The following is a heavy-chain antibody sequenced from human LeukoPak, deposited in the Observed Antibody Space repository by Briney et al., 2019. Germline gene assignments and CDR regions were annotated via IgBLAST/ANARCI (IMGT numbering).Heavy chain of an antibody. CDR3: AGDRQHSYGSVLDP. CDR2: TYFSGRSNY. V-gene: IGHV4-59*01. D-gene: IGHD5-18*01. Sequence: TSETLSLTCTVSGGSISTYHWNWIRQPPGKGLEWIGETYFSGRSNYNYNPSLKSRVTISVDTSNNQFSLEMISVTAADTAVYYCAGDRQHSYGSVLDPWGRGTLVTVSS. CDR1: GGSISTYH. J-gene: IGHJ5*02.